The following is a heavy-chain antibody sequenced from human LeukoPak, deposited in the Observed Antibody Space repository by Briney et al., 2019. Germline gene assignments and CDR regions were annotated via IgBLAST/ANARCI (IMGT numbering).Heavy chain of an antibody. D-gene: IGHD3-10*01. CDR1: GYTFSRYW. Sequence: PGGSLRLSCAASGYTFSRYWMHWVRQGPGKGLVWVSRINEDGSSTSYAESVRGRFTISRDKAKNTVYLQMNSLRAEDAAVYYCTTDTFGARDSWGQGTLVTVSS. CDR3: TTDTFGARDS. J-gene: IGHJ4*02. V-gene: IGHV3-74*01. CDR2: INEDGSST.